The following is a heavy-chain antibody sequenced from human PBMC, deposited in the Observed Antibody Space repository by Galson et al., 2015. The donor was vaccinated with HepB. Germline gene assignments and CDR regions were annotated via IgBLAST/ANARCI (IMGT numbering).Heavy chain of an antibody. D-gene: IGHD2-8*01. CDR1: GFTFRNYA. CDR3: ARPLVLNGRFNPGVGPFHI. Sequence: SLRLSCAASGFTFRNYAMSWVRQAPGKGLEWVSAITPSGDNTYSADSVKGRFTISRDNSKNTLFLQKTGLTAADTAVYYCARPLVLNGRFNPGVGPFHIWGHGTMVTVSA. J-gene: IGHJ3*02. V-gene: IGHV3-23*01. CDR2: ITPSGDNT.